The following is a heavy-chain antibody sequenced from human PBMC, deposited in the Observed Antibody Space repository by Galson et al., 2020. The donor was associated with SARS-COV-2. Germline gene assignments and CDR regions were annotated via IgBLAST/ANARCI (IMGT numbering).Heavy chain of an antibody. Sequence: GESLKISCEASGFSFSSHWVHWVRQAPGKGLVWVSRFNNDGSGTSYAESVKGRFTISRDNAKNTLYLQMNSLRAEDTAVYYCAYGFGDLSFDYWGQGTLVTVSS. CDR1: GFSFSSHW. V-gene: IGHV3-74*01. CDR2: FNNDGSGT. CDR3: AYGFGDLSFDY. J-gene: IGHJ4*02. D-gene: IGHD3-10*01.